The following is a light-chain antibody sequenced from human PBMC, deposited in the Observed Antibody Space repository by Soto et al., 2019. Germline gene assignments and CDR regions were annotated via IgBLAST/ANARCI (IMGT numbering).Light chain of an antibody. J-gene: IGKJ3*01. CDR3: QRCNSAPLT. V-gene: IGKV1-27*01. Sequence: DIPMTQSPSSLSASIGDRVTITCRASQGISTYLAWYQQKPGKVPALLIYGASTLQSGVPSRFSGSGSGTDFTLTISSLQPEDVATYYCQRCNSAPLTFGPGTKVDIK. CDR1: QGISTY. CDR2: GAS.